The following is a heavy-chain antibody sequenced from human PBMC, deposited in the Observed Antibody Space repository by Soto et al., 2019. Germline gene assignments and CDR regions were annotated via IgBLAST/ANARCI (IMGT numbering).Heavy chain of an antibody. D-gene: IGHD1-26*01. CDR1: GGTFSTYV. CDR3: ARGRPRSGPPFYYYGLDV. Sequence: QVQLVQSGPEVKKPGSSVKVSCKASGGTFSTYVISWVRQAPGQGLEWMGRVIPMSGSSNYAQKFQGRVTITADKDTSIAYMEVRSLRSEDTAVYYCARGRPRSGPPFYYYGLDVWGQGTTVIVSS. V-gene: IGHV1-69*06. CDR2: VIPMSGSS. J-gene: IGHJ6*02.